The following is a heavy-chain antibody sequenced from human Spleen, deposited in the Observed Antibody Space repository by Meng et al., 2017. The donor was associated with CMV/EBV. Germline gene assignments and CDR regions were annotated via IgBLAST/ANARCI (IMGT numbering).Heavy chain of an antibody. D-gene: IGHD3-22*01. CDR3: AKALKNYESSGFGH. Sequence: CADSGFIFNKYAMNWVRQAPGKGLEWVSGINSDGTTYDADSVKGRFTISRDNSKNTLYLQMNSLRVEDTARYYCAKALKNYESSGFGHWGQGALVTVSS. V-gene: IGHV3-23*01. CDR2: INSDGTT. J-gene: IGHJ4*02. CDR1: GFIFNKYA.